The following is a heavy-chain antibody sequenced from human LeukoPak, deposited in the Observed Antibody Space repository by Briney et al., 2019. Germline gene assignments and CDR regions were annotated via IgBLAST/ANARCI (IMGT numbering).Heavy chain of an antibody. CDR2: IIPIFGTA. CDR3: ARAVIVGATRFYFDY. CDR1: GYTFTSYA. V-gene: IGHV1-69*05. Sequence: GASVKVSCKASGYTFTSYAMHWVRQAPGQGLEWMGGIIPIFGTANYAQKFQGRVTITTDESTSTAYMELSSLRSEDTAVYYCARAVIVGATRFYFDYWGQGTLVTVSS. D-gene: IGHD1-26*01. J-gene: IGHJ4*02.